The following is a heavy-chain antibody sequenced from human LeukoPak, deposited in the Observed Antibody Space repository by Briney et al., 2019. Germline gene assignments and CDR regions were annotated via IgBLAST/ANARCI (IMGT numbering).Heavy chain of an antibody. CDR1: GFTFDDYG. D-gene: IGHD2-2*01. Sequence: GGSLRLSCAVSGFTFDDYGMSWVRQAPGKGLEWVSGINWNGVSIGYADSVKGRFTISRDNVKNSLYLQMNSLRAEDTALYYCARGRSTFDYWGQGTLVTVSS. CDR3: ARGRSTFDY. J-gene: IGHJ4*02. V-gene: IGHV3-20*04. CDR2: INWNGVSI.